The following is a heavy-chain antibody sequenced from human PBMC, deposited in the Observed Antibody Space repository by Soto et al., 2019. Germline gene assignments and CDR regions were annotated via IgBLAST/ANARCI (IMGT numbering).Heavy chain of an antibody. D-gene: IGHD1-26*01. CDR3: ARVPFYAPSGSYYIDY. J-gene: IGHJ4*02. Sequence: SETLSLTCSVSGGSISGYYWSWIRQSAGKGLEWIGRIYTTGSTMYNPSLRSRVTMSIDTSKNQFSLRLTSVTAADTAVYYCARVPFYAPSGSYYIDYWGQGTLVTVSS. CDR1: GGSISGYY. V-gene: IGHV4-4*07. CDR2: IYTTGST.